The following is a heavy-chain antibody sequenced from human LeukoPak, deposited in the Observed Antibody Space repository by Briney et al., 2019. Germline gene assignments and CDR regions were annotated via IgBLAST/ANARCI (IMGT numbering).Heavy chain of an antibody. CDR3: ATLEVAGPDHDY. CDR2: IYYSGST. V-gene: IGHV4-59*01. D-gene: IGHD6-19*01. CDR1: GGSISSYY. J-gene: IGHJ4*02. Sequence: SETLSLTCTVSGGSISSYYWSWIRQPPGKGLEWIGYIYYSGSTNYNPSLKSRVTISVDTSKNQFSLKLSSVTAADTAVYYCATLEVAGPDHDYWGQGTLVTVSS.